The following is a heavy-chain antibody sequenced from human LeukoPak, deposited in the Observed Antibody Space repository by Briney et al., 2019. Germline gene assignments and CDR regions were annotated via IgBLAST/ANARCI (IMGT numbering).Heavy chain of an antibody. CDR2: ITLSSSSI. V-gene: IGHV3-21*01. D-gene: IGHD6-6*01. CDR1: GFSFRGYS. J-gene: IGHJ4*02. CDR3: ATGGPYSSSDY. Sequence: GGSLRLSCAASGFSFRGYSMSCVRQAPGKGLEWVSSITLSSSSIYYADSVKGRFTISRDNAKNSLFLRMDSLRAEDTAVYFCATGGPYSSSDYWGQGTLVTVSS.